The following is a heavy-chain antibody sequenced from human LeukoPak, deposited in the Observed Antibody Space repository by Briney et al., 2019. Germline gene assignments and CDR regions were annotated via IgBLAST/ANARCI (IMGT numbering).Heavy chain of an antibody. CDR2: IDPSDSYT. Sequence: GESLQISCKGSGYSFTSYWISWVRQMPGKGLEWMGRIDPSDSYTNYSPSFQGHVTISADKSISTAYLQWSSLKASDTAMYYCARLRTEEYSSSSAWFDPWGQGTLVTVSS. CDR3: ARLRTEEYSSSSAWFDP. J-gene: IGHJ5*02. D-gene: IGHD6-6*01. V-gene: IGHV5-10-1*01. CDR1: GYSFTSYW.